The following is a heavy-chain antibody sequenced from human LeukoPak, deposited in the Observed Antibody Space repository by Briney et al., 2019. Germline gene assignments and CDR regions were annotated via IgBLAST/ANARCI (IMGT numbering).Heavy chain of an antibody. CDR2: INHSGST. V-gene: IGHV4-34*01. Sequence: TSETLSLTCAVYGGSFSGYYWSWIRQPPEKGLEWIGEINHSGSTNYNPSLKSRVTISVDTSKNQFSLRLNSVTAADTAMYYCVKSGGYGLIDYWGQGTLVTVSS. J-gene: IGHJ4*02. D-gene: IGHD1-26*01. CDR3: VKSGGYGLIDY. CDR1: GGSFSGYY.